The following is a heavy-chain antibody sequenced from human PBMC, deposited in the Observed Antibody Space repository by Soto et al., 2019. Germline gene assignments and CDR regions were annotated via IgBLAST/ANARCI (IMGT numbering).Heavy chain of an antibody. CDR1: GFTFSNSG. CDR2: ISSSSYI. V-gene: IGHV3-21*01. Sequence: EVQLVESGGGLVKPGGSLRLSCAASGFTFSNSGMNWVRQAPGKGLEWVSYISSSSYIFYADSVKGRFTISRDNAKDALYLQMNSLRAEDTAVYYCARDLGAVTTLGFQNWGQGAQVTVSS. CDR3: ARDLGAVTTLGFQN. J-gene: IGHJ1*01. D-gene: IGHD4-17*01.